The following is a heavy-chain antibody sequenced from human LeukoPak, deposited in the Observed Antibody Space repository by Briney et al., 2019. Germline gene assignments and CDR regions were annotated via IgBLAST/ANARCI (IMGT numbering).Heavy chain of an antibody. J-gene: IGHJ5*02. CDR1: GYTFTSYY. D-gene: IGHD6-19*01. V-gene: IGHV1-46*01. CDR2: INPSGGST. Sequence: GASVKVSCKASGYTFTSYYMHWVRQAPGQGLEWMGIINPSGGSTSYVQKFQGRIAMTRDTSANTVYVELSSLRSEDTAVYYCASKDTSGWYEEAWGQGTLVTVSS. CDR3: ASKDTSGWYEEA.